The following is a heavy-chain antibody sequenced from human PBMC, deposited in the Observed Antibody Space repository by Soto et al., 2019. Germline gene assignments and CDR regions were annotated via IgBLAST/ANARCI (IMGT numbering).Heavy chain of an antibody. CDR2: IGSDGTAI. Sequence: EVQVVESGGGLVQPGGSLRLSCAASGFTFNSYAMSWVRQAPGKGLEWVSAIGSDGTAIQYADSVKGRFTISKDNSNDMLYLQMNSLRAEDTAVYYCVRPGLTVPGTRYFDHWGQGALVTVSS. V-gene: IGHV3-23*04. CDR3: VRPGLTVPGTRYFDH. CDR1: GFTFNSYA. J-gene: IGHJ4*02. D-gene: IGHD6-19*01.